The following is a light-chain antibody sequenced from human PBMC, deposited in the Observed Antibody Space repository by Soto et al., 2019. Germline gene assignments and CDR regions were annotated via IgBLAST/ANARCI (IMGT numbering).Light chain of an antibody. CDR1: SSDVGGNNY. V-gene: IGLV2-8*01. Sequence: QSALTQPPSASGSPGQSVAISCTGTSSDVGGNNYVSWYQQHPGKAPKLMVYEVTKRPSGVPDRFSGSKSGNTASLAISGLRSEDEADYYCAAWDDSLSGHVVFGGGTKLTVL. CDR2: EVT. CDR3: AAWDDSLSGHVV. J-gene: IGLJ2*01.